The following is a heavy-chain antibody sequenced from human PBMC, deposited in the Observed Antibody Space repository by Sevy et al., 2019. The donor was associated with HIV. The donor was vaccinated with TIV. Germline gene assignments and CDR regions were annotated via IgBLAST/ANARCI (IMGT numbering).Heavy chain of an antibody. CDR3: ANTAMVRGSGY. Sequence: GGSLRLSCAASGFTFSSYAMSWVHQAPGKGLEWVSAISGSGGSTYYADSVKGRFTISRDNSKNTLYLQMNSLRAEDTAVYYCANTAMVRGSGYWGQGTLVTVSS. D-gene: IGHD5-18*01. J-gene: IGHJ4*02. CDR1: GFTFSSYA. V-gene: IGHV3-23*01. CDR2: ISGSGGST.